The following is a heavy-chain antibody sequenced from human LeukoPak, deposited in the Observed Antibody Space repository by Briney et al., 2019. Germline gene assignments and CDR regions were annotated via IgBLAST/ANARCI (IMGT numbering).Heavy chain of an antibody. D-gene: IGHD1-1*01. CDR2: ISSGGTFM. V-gene: IGHV3-21*01. CDR1: GFTVSSYS. Sequence: PGGSLRLSCAASGFTVSSYSINWVRQAPGKGLEWVSSISSGGTFMYYADSVKGRFTISRDNAKKSVFLQMNSLRAEDSAVYYCAREPTGDYWGQGMLVTVSS. J-gene: IGHJ4*02. CDR3: AREPTGDY.